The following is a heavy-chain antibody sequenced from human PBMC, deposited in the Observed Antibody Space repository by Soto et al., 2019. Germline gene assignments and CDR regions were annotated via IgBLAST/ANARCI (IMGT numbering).Heavy chain of an antibody. Sequence: GGSLRLSCAGSGFMFSNFAMTWARQAPGKGLEWVSTTRSNGEHTYYADSVKGRFTVSRDNSKNTLFLEMSSLRAEDTAIYYCAKDSKSVSVSAARVYGMDVWGQGTPVTVSS. D-gene: IGHD2-2*01. V-gene: IGHV3-23*01. J-gene: IGHJ6*02. CDR3: AKDSKSVSVSAARVYGMDV. CDR1: GFMFSNFA. CDR2: TRSNGEHT.